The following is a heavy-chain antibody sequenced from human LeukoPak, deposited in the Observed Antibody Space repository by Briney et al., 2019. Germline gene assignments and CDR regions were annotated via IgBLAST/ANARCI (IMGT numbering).Heavy chain of an antibody. CDR3: ARNAGEIYYYYGMDV. Sequence: PGGSLRLSCAASGFTLSSYWMTWVRQAPGKGLQWVANINQDGSEMYYVDSVKGRFTISRDNAKNSLYLQMNSLRAEDTAVYYCARNAGEIYYYYGMDVWGQGTTVTVSS. J-gene: IGHJ6*02. CDR2: INQDGSEM. V-gene: IGHV3-7*04. D-gene: IGHD3-16*01. CDR1: GFTLSSYW.